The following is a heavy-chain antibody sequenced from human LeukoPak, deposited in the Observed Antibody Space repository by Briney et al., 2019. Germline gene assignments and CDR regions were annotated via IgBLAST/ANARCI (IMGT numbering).Heavy chain of an antibody. V-gene: IGHV3-23*01. CDR2: ISVTGDNT. CDR3: VKGGWLDY. J-gene: IGHJ4*02. CDR1: GFPFSKFE. Sequence: GGSLRLSCAASGFPFSKFEMSWARQAPGKGLEWDSFISVTGDNTHYADSVKGRFTISRDNSKNTLYLQMNSLRDEDTAVYYCVKGGWLDYWGQGTPVTVSS. D-gene: IGHD6-19*01.